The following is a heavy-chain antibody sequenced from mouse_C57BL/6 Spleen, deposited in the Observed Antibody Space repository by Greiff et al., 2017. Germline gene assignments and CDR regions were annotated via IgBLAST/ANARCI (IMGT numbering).Heavy chain of an antibody. Sequence: VQLQQSGAELVRPGASVKLSCTASGFNIKDDYMHWVKQRPEQGLEWIGWIDPENGDTEYASKFQGKATITADTSSNTAYLQLSSLTSEDTAVYYCTTDTVPYGNQFAYWGKGTLVTVSA. CDR1: GFNIKDDY. CDR2: IDPENGDT. D-gene: IGHD2-1*01. V-gene: IGHV14-4*01. CDR3: TTDTVPYGNQFAY. J-gene: IGHJ3*01.